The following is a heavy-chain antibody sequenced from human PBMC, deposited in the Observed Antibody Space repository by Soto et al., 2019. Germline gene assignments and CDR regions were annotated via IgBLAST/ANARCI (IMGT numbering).Heavy chain of an antibody. Sequence: SVKVSCKASGGTFSSYAISWVRQAPGQGLEWMGGIIPIFGTANYAQKFQGRVTITADESTSTAYMELSSLRSEDTAAYYCARLPRTGTTNYYYYGMDVWGQGTTVAVSS. V-gene: IGHV1-69*13. D-gene: IGHD1-7*01. CDR3: ARLPRTGTTNYYYYGMDV. CDR2: IIPIFGTA. CDR1: GGTFSSYA. J-gene: IGHJ6*02.